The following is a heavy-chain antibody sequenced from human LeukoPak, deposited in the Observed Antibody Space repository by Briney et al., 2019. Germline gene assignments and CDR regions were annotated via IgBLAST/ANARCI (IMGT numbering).Heavy chain of an antibody. CDR1: GFTLSTYW. Sequence: GGSLRLSCAASGFTLSTYWMHWVRQPPGKGLVWVSRINSDGSSISYADSVKGRFTISRDNAENTLYLQMNSLRAEDTAVYYCGRLSYSSGWYVGGYWGQGSLVTVSS. CDR2: INSDGSSI. J-gene: IGHJ4*02. V-gene: IGHV3-74*01. D-gene: IGHD6-19*01. CDR3: GRLSYSSGWYVGGY.